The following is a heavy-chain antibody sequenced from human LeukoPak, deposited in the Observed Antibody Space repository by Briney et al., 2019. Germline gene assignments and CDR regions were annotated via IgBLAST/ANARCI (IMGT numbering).Heavy chain of an antibody. CDR3: AKGMYASTWSDPYWYFDL. D-gene: IGHD6-13*01. Sequence: PGRSLRLSCAASGFTFNTYAMNWVRQAPGKGLEWVSFISATSTDIYYADSVKGRFTISRDNAKNSLFLHMNTLRAEDSAVYYCAKGMYASTWSDPYWYFDLWGRGTLVTVSS. V-gene: IGHV3-21*05. CDR1: GFTFNTYA. J-gene: IGHJ2*01. CDR2: ISATSTDI.